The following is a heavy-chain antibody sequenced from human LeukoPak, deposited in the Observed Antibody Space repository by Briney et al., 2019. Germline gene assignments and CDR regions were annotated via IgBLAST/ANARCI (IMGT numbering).Heavy chain of an antibody. V-gene: IGHV3-64D*06. Sequence: GGSLRLSCSASGFTFSSYAMHWVRQAPGKGLEYVSAISSNGGSTYYADSVKGRFTISRVNSKNTLYLQMSSLRAEDTAVYYCVKDMGYDILTGYYIGYFDYWGQGTLVTVSS. CDR2: ISSNGGST. J-gene: IGHJ4*02. CDR3: VKDMGYDILTGYYIGYFDY. D-gene: IGHD3-9*01. CDR1: GFTFSSYA.